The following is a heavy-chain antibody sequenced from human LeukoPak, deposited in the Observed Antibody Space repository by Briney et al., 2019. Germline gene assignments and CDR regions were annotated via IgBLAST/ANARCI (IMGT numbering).Heavy chain of an antibody. CDR3: ARPVGYSSSIFDY. V-gene: IGHV4-39*01. Sequence: PSDTLSLTCTVSGGSNSSTSYYWGWLRQPPGKGLEWIGSIYYSGSTYYNPSLKSRVTISVDTSKNQFSLKLSSVTAADTAVYYCARPVGYSSSIFDYWGQGTLVTVSS. J-gene: IGHJ4*02. CDR1: GGSNSSTSYY. D-gene: IGHD6-19*01. CDR2: IYYSGST.